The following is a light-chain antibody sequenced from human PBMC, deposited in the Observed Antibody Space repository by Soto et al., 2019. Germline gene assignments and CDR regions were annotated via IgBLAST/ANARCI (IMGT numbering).Light chain of an antibody. J-gene: IGLJ3*02. V-gene: IGLV1-44*01. CDR1: SSNIESYT. CDR2: SNN. Sequence: QSVLTQPPSASGTPGQRVTISCSGSSSNIESYTVNWYQQLPGTAPKLLIYSNNQRPSGVPDRFSGSKSGTSASLAISGLQSEDEADFYCAGCDDSLNGWVFGGGTKLTVL. CDR3: AGCDDSLNGWV.